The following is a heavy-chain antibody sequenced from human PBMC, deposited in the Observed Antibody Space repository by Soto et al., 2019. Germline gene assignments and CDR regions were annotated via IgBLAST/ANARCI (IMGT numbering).Heavy chain of an antibody. CDR3: ARRRYADWAFDY. CDR2: IHYSGSA. CDR1: GGSISGYY. Sequence: SETLSLTCFVSGGSISGYYGSWVRQPPGKGLEWIGYIHYSGSATYNSSLKGRVTMSVDTSKNQFSLKLSSVTAADTAVYYCARRRYADWAFDYWGQGTLVTVSS. J-gene: IGHJ4*02. D-gene: IGHD3-9*01. V-gene: IGHV4-59*08.